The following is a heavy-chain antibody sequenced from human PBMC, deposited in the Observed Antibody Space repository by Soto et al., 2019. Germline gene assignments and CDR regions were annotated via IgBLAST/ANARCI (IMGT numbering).Heavy chain of an antibody. CDR3: ARDPXFGGLPNRGYSYGHFDY. J-gene: IGHJ4*02. CDR2: ISYDGSNK. CDR1: GFTFSSYA. Sequence: GGSLRLACAASGFTFSSYAMHWVRQAPGKGLEWVAVISYDGSNKYYADSVKGRFTISRDNSKNTLYLQMNSLRAEDTAVYYCARDPXFGGLPNRGYSYGHFDYWGQGTLVTVSS. D-gene: IGHD5-18*01. V-gene: IGHV3-30-3*01.